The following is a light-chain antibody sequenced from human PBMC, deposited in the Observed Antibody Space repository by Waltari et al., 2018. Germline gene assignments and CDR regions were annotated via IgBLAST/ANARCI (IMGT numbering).Light chain of an antibody. CDR2: DVS. Sequence: QSALTQPASVSGSPGQSVTIFSAGTSNDVGGYNSVSWYQEHPGQAPRFIIYDVSDRPSGVSDRFSGSKSGNTASLTISGLQAEDEADYYCSSQSSNDVVLFGGGTKLTVL. V-gene: IGLV2-14*01. J-gene: IGLJ2*01. CDR1: SNDVGGYNS. CDR3: SSQSSNDVVL.